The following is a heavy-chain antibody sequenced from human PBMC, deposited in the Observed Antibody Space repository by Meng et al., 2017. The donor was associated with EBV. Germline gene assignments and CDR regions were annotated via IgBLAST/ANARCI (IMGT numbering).Heavy chain of an antibody. CDR2: ISAYNGNT. CDR3: ARDGRLYDTPSPFDY. D-gene: IGHD3-22*01. J-gene: IGHJ4*02. Sequence: FQLVQLGVEVKKPGAPVKVSCKALGYTFTSYGISWVRQAPGQGLEWMGWISAYNGNTNYAQKLQGRVTMTTDTSTSTAYMELRSLRSDDTAVYYCARDGRLYDTPSPFDYWGQGTLVTVSS. V-gene: IGHV1-18*01. CDR1: GYTFTSYG.